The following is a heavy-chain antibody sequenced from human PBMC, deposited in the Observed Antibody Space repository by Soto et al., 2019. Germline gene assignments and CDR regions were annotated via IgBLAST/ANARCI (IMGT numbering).Heavy chain of an antibody. J-gene: IGHJ6*02. CDR3: ARAMDSSGYYFNYYYYGMDV. V-gene: IGHV4-59*01. D-gene: IGHD3-22*01. Sequence: PSETLSLTCTVSGGSISSYYWSWIRQPPGKGLEWIGYIYYSGSTNYNPSLKSRVTISVDTSKNQFSLKLSSVTAADTAVYYCARAMDSSGYYFNYYYYGMDVWGQGTTVPVSS. CDR1: GGSISSYY. CDR2: IYYSGST.